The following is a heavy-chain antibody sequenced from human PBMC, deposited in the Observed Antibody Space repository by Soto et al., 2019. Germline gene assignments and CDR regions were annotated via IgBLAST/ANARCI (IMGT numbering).Heavy chain of an antibody. CDR2: IYTSGNT. V-gene: IGHV4-4*07. Sequence: LSLTCTVSGGSISSYHWSWIRQSAGKGLEWIGRIYTSGNTHYNPSLKSRVTVSIDTSKNQFFLTVNSVTAADSAVYYCARESGDNWDYEAYWGQGTPVTVSS. J-gene: IGHJ4*02. D-gene: IGHD1-7*01. CDR1: GGSISSYH. CDR3: ARESGDNWDYEAY.